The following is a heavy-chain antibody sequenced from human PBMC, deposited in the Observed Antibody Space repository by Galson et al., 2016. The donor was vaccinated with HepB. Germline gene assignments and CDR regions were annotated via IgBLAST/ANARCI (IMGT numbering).Heavy chain of an antibody. D-gene: IGHD6-19*01. CDR3: AKGKGGSGYYFDS. V-gene: IGHV3-30*18. CDR2: ISYNGHKK. J-gene: IGHJ4*02. Sequence: SLRLSCAASGFIFSNYDMYWVRQAPGKGLEWMSHISYNGHKKNYADSVKARFTISRDDSNNTLYLQMHSLTPDDTAVYYRAKGKGGSGYYFDSWGQGTLVTVSS. CDR1: GFIFSNYD.